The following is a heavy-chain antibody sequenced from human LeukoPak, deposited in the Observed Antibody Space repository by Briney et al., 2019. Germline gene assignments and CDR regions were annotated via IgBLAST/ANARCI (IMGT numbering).Heavy chain of an antibody. CDR3: ARDRPRTPYCSGGSCDAFDI. Sequence: ASVKVSCKASGYTFTSYGISWVRQAPGQGLEWMGWISAYNGNTNYAQKLQGRVTMTTDTSTSTAYMELRSLRSDDTAVYYCARDRPRTPYCSGGSCDAFDIWGQGTMVTVSS. CDR2: ISAYNGNT. D-gene: IGHD2-15*01. J-gene: IGHJ3*02. CDR1: GYTFTSYG. V-gene: IGHV1-18*01.